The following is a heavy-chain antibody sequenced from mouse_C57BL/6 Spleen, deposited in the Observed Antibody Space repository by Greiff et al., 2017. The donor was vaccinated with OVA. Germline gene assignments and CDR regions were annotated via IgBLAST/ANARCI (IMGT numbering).Heavy chain of an antibody. Sequence: EVNVVESGGGLVKPGGSLKLSCAASGFTFSSYTMSWVRQTPEKRLEWVATISGGGGHTYYPDSVKGRFTISRDNAKNTLYLQRSSLRSEDTALYYCARHSYGSTFDYWGQGTTLTVSS. D-gene: IGHD1-1*01. CDR2: ISGGGGHT. CDR1: GFTFSSYT. CDR3: ARHSYGSTFDY. J-gene: IGHJ2*01. V-gene: IGHV5-9*01.